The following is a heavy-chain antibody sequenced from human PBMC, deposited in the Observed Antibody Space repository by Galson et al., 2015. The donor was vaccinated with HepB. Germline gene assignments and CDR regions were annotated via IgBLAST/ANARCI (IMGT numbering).Heavy chain of an antibody. Sequence: SLRLSCAASGFTFSSYAMSWVRQAPGKGLEWVPAISGSGGSTYYADSVKGRFTISRDNSKNTLYLQMNSLRAEDTAVYYCAKSNLAAAAGTLDYWGQGTLVTVSS. J-gene: IGHJ4*02. CDR1: GFTFSSYA. V-gene: IGHV3-23*01. CDR2: ISGSGGST. CDR3: AKSNLAAAAGTLDY. D-gene: IGHD6-13*01.